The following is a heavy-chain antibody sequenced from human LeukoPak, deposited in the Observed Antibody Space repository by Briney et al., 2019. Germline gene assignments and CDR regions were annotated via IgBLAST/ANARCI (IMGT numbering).Heavy chain of an antibody. Sequence: PGGSLRLSCAASGFTFSSYWMYWVRQVPGKGLVWVSRITGDGSSTSYADSVKGRFTISRDNAKNSLYLQMNSLRAEDTAVYYCARDKLQVATVFDYWGQGTLVTVSS. V-gene: IGHV3-74*01. CDR2: ITGDGSST. J-gene: IGHJ4*02. CDR3: ARDKLQVATVFDY. D-gene: IGHD5-12*01. CDR1: GFTFSSYW.